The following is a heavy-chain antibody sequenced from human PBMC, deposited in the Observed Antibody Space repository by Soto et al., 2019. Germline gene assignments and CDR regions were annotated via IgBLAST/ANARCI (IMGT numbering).Heavy chain of an antibody. J-gene: IGHJ4*02. Sequence: PSETLSLTCTVSACSISSYYWSWIRQPPAKGLEWIGYIYHSGSTYYNPSLESRVTISVDRSKTQFCVKLSSVTAADTAVYYCARGGVDYYDSSGYYFSPYYFDYWGQGTLVTVSS. CDR2: IYHSGST. CDR1: ACSISSYY. CDR3: ARGGVDYYDSSGYYFSPYYFDY. D-gene: IGHD3-22*01. V-gene: IGHV4-59*12.